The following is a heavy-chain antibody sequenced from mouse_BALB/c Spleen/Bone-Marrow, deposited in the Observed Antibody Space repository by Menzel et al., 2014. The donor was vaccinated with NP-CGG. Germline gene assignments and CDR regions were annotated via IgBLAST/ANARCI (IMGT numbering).Heavy chain of an antibody. V-gene: IGHV1S34*01. CDR1: GYSFTGYY. Sequence: LVKTGALVKISCKASGYSFTGYYMHWVKQSHGKSLEWIGYISCYNGATSYNQKFKGKATFTVDTSSSTAYMQFNSLTSEDSAVYYCARLRGDYDGYAMDYWGQGTSVTVSS. CDR3: ARLRGDYDGYAMDY. D-gene: IGHD2-4*01. CDR2: ISCYNGAT. J-gene: IGHJ4*01.